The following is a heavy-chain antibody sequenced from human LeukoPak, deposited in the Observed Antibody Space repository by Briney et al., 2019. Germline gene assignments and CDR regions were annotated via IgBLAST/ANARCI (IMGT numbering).Heavy chain of an antibody. Sequence: PGGSLRLSCAGSGFTFSRYAMTWIRQAPGKGLEWVSYISTDGDNRFYADSVKGRFTVSRDNAKNSLYLQMDSLGGEDSAVYYCARAFGVMDNYWGQGTLVTVSS. D-gene: IGHD3-3*01. CDR3: ARAFGVMDNY. CDR1: GFTFSRYA. J-gene: IGHJ4*02. V-gene: IGHV3-21*04. CDR2: ISTDGDNR.